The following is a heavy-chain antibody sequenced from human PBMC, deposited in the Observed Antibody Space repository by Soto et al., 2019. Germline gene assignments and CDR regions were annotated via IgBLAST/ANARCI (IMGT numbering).Heavy chain of an antibody. Sequence: GGSLRLSCAASGLTFNSYDMSWVRRAPGKGLEWVSAISAGGDFTYYAGSVKGRFTISRDNSRNTLYIQMSSLRAEDTALYYCAKGKYYASGNYYNNLDYWGQGTVVTVSS. J-gene: IGHJ4*02. V-gene: IGHV3-23*01. CDR3: AKGKYYASGNYYNNLDY. CDR2: ISAGGDFT. D-gene: IGHD3-10*01. CDR1: GLTFNSYD.